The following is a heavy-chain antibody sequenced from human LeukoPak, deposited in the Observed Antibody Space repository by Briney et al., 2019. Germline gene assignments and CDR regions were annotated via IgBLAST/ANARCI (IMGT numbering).Heavy chain of an antibody. D-gene: IGHD2-2*01. CDR3: ARVSVCSTSSCYSVFDY. CDR1: GFTFSSYY. CDR2: ISSDGSST. Sequence: SGGFLRLSCAASGFTFSSYYMHWVRQAPGKGLVWVSRISSDGSSTSYADSVKGRFTISRDNAKNTLHLQMNRLRDEDTAVYYCARVSVCSTSSCYSVFDYLGQGTLVTVSS. V-gene: IGHV3-74*01. J-gene: IGHJ4*02.